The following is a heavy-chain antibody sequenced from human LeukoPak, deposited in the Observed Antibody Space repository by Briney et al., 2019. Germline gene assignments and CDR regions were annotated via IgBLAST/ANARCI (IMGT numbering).Heavy chain of an antibody. V-gene: IGHV1-46*01. Sequence: ASVKVSCKASGYTFTSYYMHWVRQAPGQGLEWMGIINPSGGSTSYAQKLQGRVTMTTDTSTSTAYMELRSLRSDDTAVYYCARDTVWVGYCSSTSCYNYYGMDVWGQGTTVTVSS. CDR1: GYTFTSYY. D-gene: IGHD2-2*03. CDR2: INPSGGST. CDR3: ARDTVWVGYCSSTSCYNYYGMDV. J-gene: IGHJ6*02.